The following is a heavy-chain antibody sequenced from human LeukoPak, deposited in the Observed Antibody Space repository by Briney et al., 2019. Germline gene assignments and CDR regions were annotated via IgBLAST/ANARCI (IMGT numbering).Heavy chain of an antibody. CDR3: ARDKVVGATHFDY. V-gene: IGHV3-48*03. CDR2: ISTTGSSI. J-gene: IGHJ4*02. D-gene: IGHD1-26*01. Sequence: QAGGSLRLSCAASGFTFSSYEMNWVRQAPGKGLEWVSYISTTGSSIYYADSVKGRFTISRDNAKNSLYLQMNSLRAEDTAVYYCARDKVVGATHFDYWGQGTLVTVSS. CDR1: GFTFSSYE.